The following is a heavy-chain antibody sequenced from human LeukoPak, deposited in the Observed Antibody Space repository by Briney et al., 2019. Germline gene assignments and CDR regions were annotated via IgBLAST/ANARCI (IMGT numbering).Heavy chain of an antibody. CDR1: GYTFTGYY. D-gene: IGHD6-13*01. CDR2: INPNSGGT. CDR3: ARGSSSWPSNGMDV. Sequence: ASVKVSCKASGYTFTGYYMHWVRQAPGQGLEWMGWINPNSGGTNYAQKFQGWVTMTRDTSISTAYMELSRLRSDDAAVYYCARGSSSWPSNGMDVWGQGTTVTVSS. J-gene: IGHJ6*02. V-gene: IGHV1-2*04.